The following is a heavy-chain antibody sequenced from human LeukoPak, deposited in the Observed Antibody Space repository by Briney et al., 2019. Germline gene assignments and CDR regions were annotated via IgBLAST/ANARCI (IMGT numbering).Heavy chain of an antibody. J-gene: IGHJ4*02. Sequence: GGTLRLSCAASDSTFITYGMTWVRQAPGKGLEWVSSISSSSSYIYYADSVKGRFTISRDNAKNSLYLQMNSLRAEDTAVYYCARDSRGEYSSSSFDYWGQGTLVTVSS. V-gene: IGHV3-21*01. CDR3: ARDSRGEYSSSSFDY. CDR2: ISSSSSYI. D-gene: IGHD6-6*01. CDR1: DSTFITYG.